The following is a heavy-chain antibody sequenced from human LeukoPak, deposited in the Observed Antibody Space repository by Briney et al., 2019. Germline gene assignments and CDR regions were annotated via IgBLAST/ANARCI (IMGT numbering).Heavy chain of an antibody. CDR2: IKQDGNEK. J-gene: IGHJ4*02. CDR3: ARASSSWYYFDY. V-gene: IGHV3-7*01. D-gene: IGHD6-13*01. Sequence: GGSLRLSCAASGFRFNTYWMSWVRQAPGKGLEWVANIKQDGNEKYYADSVKGRFTISRDNGKNSLDLQMNSLRADDTAVYYCARASSSWYYFDYWGQGTLVTVSS. CDR1: GFRFNTYW.